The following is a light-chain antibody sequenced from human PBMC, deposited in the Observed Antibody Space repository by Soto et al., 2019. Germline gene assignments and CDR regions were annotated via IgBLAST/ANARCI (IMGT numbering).Light chain of an antibody. CDR2: KAS. Sequence: DIQVTQSPSTLSASVGDRVTITCRASQSISTWLAWYQQKPGKAPKLLIYKASSVESGVPSRFSGSGSGTEFTLTISSLQPDDFATYFCQQYNSFSTWTFGQGTKVEIK. CDR1: QSISTW. CDR3: QQYNSFSTWT. V-gene: IGKV1-5*03. J-gene: IGKJ1*01.